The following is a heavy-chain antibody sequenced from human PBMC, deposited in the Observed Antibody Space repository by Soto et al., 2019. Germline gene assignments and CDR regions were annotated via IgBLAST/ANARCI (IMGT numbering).Heavy chain of an antibody. V-gene: IGHV1-3*01. CDR2: INAANGDT. Sequence: ASVMGPCKASGYTFTSYGIHWVRQAPGQRLEWMGWINAANGDTKYSPKFQGRVTITRDTSASTAYMELSSLRSEDTAVYYCVRRHVSATGIDWFDPWGQGTLVTVSS. D-gene: IGHD6-13*01. CDR3: VRRHVSATGIDWFDP. CDR1: GYTFTSYG. J-gene: IGHJ5*02.